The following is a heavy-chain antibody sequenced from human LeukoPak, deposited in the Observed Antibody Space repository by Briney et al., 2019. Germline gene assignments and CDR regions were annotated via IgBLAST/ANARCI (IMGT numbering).Heavy chain of an antibody. Sequence: SXTLSLTCSVSGASTTSYYWNWIRQAPGKGLEWIGYIYSDGTTSYSPSLRSRVTISIDTSRNQFSLKLSSVTAADAAVYYCARDTRSYDTSGYYYFDYWGQGALVTVSS. CDR2: IYSDGTT. V-gene: IGHV4-59*01. CDR3: ARDTRSYDTSGYYYFDY. CDR1: GASTTSYY. D-gene: IGHD3-22*01. J-gene: IGHJ4*02.